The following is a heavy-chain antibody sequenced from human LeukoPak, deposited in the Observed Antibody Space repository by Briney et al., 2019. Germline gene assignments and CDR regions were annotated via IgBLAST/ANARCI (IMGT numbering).Heavy chain of an antibody. J-gene: IGHJ4*02. CDR1: GVSISSYY. CDR3: ARHSSSWYSFDF. V-gene: IGHV4-59*08. D-gene: IGHD6-13*01. CDR2: IYYSGST. Sequence: SETLSLTCTVSGVSISSYYWSWIRQPPGKGLEWIGYIYYSGSTNYNPSLKSRVTISVDTCKNQFSLKMRSVTAADTAVYYCARHSSSWYSFDFWGQGRLVTVSS.